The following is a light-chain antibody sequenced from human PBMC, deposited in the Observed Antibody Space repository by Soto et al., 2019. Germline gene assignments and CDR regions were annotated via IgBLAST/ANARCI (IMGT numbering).Light chain of an antibody. CDR3: QQRRNWPLT. J-gene: IGKJ4*01. CDR2: NAS. Sequence: EIVLAQSPATLSLSPGERATLSCRASQSVGNFLAWYQHRPGQAPRLLILNASTRATGIPPRFSGSGSGTDFTLTISRLEPADFAVYYCQQRRNWPLTFGGGTKVEIK. CDR1: QSVGNF. V-gene: IGKV3-11*01.